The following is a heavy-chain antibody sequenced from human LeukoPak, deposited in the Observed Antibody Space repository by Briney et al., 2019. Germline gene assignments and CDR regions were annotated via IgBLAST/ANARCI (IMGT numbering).Heavy chain of an antibody. CDR2: IYHSGST. J-gene: IGHJ6*02. Sequence: SQTLSLTCAVSGGSISSGGYSWSWIRQPPGKGLEWIGYIYHSGSTYYNPSLKSRVTISVDRSKNQFSLKLSSVTAADTAVYYCARDEYDFWKNYYYGMDVWGQGTTVTVSS. CDR1: GGSISSGGYS. V-gene: IGHV4-30-2*01. D-gene: IGHD3-3*01. CDR3: ARDEYDFWKNYYYGMDV.